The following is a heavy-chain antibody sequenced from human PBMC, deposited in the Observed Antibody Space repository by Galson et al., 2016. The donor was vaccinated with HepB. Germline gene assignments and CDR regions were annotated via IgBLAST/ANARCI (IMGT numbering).Heavy chain of an antibody. D-gene: IGHD6-13*01. J-gene: IGHJ1*01. CDR2: INHSGST. CDR3: ARENGYSSR. V-gene: IGHV4-34*01. Sequence: SETLSLTCAVYGGSFTGYYWSWIRQPPGKGLEWIGEINHSGSTNYNPSLKSRVTISLDTSNNQFSLHLSSATAADTAVYYCARENGYSSRWGQGTLVTVSS. CDR1: GGSFTGYY.